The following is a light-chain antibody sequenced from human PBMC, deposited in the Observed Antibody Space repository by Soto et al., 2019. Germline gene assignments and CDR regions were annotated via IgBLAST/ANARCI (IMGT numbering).Light chain of an antibody. Sequence: QSPGTLSLSPGEGATLSCRASQSVSSYLAWYQQKPGQAPRLLIYDASNRATGIPARFSGSGSGTDFTLTISSLEPEDFAVYYCQQRSNWPPVITFGQGTRLEIK. J-gene: IGKJ5*01. CDR1: QSVSSY. V-gene: IGKV3-11*01. CDR2: DAS. CDR3: QQRSNWPPVIT.